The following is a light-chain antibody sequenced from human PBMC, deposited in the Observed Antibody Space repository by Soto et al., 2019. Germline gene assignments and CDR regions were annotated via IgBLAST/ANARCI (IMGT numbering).Light chain of an antibody. Sequence: EIVLTQSPGTLSVSPGERATLSCRASQSISSNYLAWYQQKPGQDPSLLIYGASSRATGIPDRFSGSGSGTDLTRTISRLEPEDSAIYYCQQYVSWTFGQGTKVEIK. CDR2: GAS. J-gene: IGKJ1*01. CDR1: QSISSNY. CDR3: QQYVSWT. V-gene: IGKV3-20*01.